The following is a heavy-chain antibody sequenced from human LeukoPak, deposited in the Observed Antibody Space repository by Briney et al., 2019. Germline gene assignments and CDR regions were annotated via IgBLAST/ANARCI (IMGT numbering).Heavy chain of an antibody. J-gene: IGHJ5*02. CDR1: GGSFSGYY. CDR2: INHSGST. CDR3: ARRGVVPAATNWFDP. D-gene: IGHD2-2*01. V-gene: IGHV4-34*01. Sequence: SETLSLTCAVYGGSFSGYYWSWIRQPPGKGLEWIGEINHSGSTNYNPSLKSRVTISVDTSKNQFSLKLSSVTAADTAVYYCARRGVVPAATNWFDPWGQGTLVTVSS.